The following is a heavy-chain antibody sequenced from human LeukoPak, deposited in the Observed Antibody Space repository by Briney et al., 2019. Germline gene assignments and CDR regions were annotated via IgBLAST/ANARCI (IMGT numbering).Heavy chain of an antibody. CDR3: ARVRAVGYSYGPLDY. CDR2: ISAYNGNT. D-gene: IGHD5-18*01. V-gene: IGHV1-18*01. CDR1: GYTFTSYG. J-gene: IGHJ4*02. Sequence: ASVKVSCKASGYTFTSYGISWVRQAPGQGLEWMGWISAYNGNTNYAQQLQGRVTMTTDTSTSTAYTELRSLRSDDTAVYYCARVRAVGYSYGPLDYWGQGTLVTVSS.